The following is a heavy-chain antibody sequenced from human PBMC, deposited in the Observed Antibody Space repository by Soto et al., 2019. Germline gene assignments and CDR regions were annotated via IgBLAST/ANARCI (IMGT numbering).Heavy chain of an antibody. J-gene: IGHJ5*02. D-gene: IGHD1-26*01. Sequence: QVQLVESGGGVVQPGRSLRLSCAASGFTFSSYGMHWVRQAPGKGLEWVAVISYDGSNKYYADSVKGRFTISRDNSKNTLYLQMNSLRAEDTAVYYCAKAVGATTDWFDPWGQRTLVTVSS. CDR1: GFTFSSYG. CDR2: ISYDGSNK. V-gene: IGHV3-30*18. CDR3: AKAVGATTDWFDP.